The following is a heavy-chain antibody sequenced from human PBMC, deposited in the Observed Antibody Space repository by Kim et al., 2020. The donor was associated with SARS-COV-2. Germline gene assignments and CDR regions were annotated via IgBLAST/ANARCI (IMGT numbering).Heavy chain of an antibody. J-gene: IGHJ3*02. V-gene: IGHV3-23*01. D-gene: IGHD6-6*01. CDR3: ARDFSSPHDTFDI. Sequence: GGSLRLSCAASGFTFDTFAMSWVRQGPGKGLEWVSAISGSGDHTYYADFVKGRCTISRDNSQNALSLQLNSLRVDDTGVYFCARDFSSPHDTFDIGGHGTRVTVSS. CDR2: ISGSGDHT. CDR1: GFTFDTFA.